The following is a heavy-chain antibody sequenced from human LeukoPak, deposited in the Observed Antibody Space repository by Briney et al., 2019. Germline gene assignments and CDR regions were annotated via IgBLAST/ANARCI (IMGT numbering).Heavy chain of an antibody. CDR3: AKDLHPLNHVPGDY. Sequence: PGGSLRLSCAASGFTFSSYGMHWVRQAPGKGLEWVAVISYDGSNKYYADSAKGRFTISRDNSKNTLYLQMNSLRAEDTAVYYCAKDLHPLNHVPGDYWGQGTLVTVSS. J-gene: IGHJ4*02. CDR2: ISYDGSNK. V-gene: IGHV3-30*18. CDR1: GFTFSSYG. D-gene: IGHD1-14*01.